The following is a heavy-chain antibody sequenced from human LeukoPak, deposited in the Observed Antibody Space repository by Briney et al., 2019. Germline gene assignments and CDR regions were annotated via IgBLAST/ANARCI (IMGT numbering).Heavy chain of an antibody. CDR1: GYTFTSYF. CDR3: ARGESFNWFDP. CDR2: INPSDGST. Sequence: ASVKVSCKASGYTFTSYFIHWVRQAPGQGLEWMGIINPSDGSTSYPNKVQGRVTMTRDTSTSTAYMELSSLRSEDTAVYYCARGESFNWFDPWGQGTLVTVSS. J-gene: IGHJ5*02. V-gene: IGHV1-46*01. D-gene: IGHD3-16*01.